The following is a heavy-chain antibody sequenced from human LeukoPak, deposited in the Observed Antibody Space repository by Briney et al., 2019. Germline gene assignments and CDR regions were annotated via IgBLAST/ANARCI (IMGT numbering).Heavy chain of an antibody. CDR3: AYQGYYRLGTQGH. CDR2: IDPSDSYT. CDR1: GRTFSNYP. V-gene: IGHV5-10-1*01. Sequence: KDSCQASGRTFSNYPITWVRQMPGKGLEWMGRIDPSDSYTNYSPSFQGHVTISADKSISTAYLQWACLNTTGNGMHYCAYQGYYRLGTQGHWGQGTLVTVSS. D-gene: IGHD3-10*01. J-gene: IGHJ4*02.